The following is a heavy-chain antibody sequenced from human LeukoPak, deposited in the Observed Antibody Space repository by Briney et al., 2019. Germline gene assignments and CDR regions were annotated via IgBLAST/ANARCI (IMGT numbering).Heavy chain of an antibody. J-gene: IGHJ6*03. CDR3: ASAYSGYVYYYYMDV. CDR1: GYTITTYA. CDR2: IIPIFGTA. Sequence: SVKVSCKASGYTITTYAITWVRQAPGQGLEWMGGIIPIFGTANYAQKFQGRVTITADKSTSTAYMELSSLRSEDTAVYYCASAYSGYVYYYYMDVWGKGTTVTASS. V-gene: IGHV1-69*06. D-gene: IGHD5-12*01.